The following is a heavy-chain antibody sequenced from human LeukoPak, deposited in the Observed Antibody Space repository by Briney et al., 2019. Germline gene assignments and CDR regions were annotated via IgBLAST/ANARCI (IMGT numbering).Heavy chain of an antibody. V-gene: IGHV1-69*13. CDR3: ARVGDYVWGSYRYRDY. CDR2: IIPIFGTA. D-gene: IGHD3-16*02. J-gene: IGHJ4*02. CDR1: GGTFSSYA. Sequence: ASVKVSCKASGGTFSSYAISWVRQAPGQGLEWMGGIIPIFGTANYAQKFQGRVTITADESTSTAYMELSSLRSEDTAVYYCARVGDYVWGSYRYRDYWGQGTLVTVSS.